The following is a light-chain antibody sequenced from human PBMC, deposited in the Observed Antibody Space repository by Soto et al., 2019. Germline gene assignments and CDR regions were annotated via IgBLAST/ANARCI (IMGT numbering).Light chain of an antibody. CDR2: DNN. Sequence: SVLTQPPSVSAAPGQKVTISCSGSSSNIGNNYVSWYQQLPGTAPKLLIYDNNKRPSGIPDRFSGSKSGTSATLGITGLQTGDEADYYCGTWDSSLSVRYVFGTGTKVTV. CDR1: SSNIGNNY. CDR3: GTWDSSLSVRYV. J-gene: IGLJ1*01. V-gene: IGLV1-51*01.